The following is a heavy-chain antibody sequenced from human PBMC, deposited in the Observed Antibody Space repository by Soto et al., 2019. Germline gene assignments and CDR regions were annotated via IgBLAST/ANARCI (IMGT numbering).Heavy chain of an antibody. CDR3: APLTVSLSGPYGIHV. V-gene: IGHV4-39*01. Sequence: PSETLSLTCSVSGYSVSSSDYYWAWIRQPPGKGLEWIGSMFYSGLTYYNPSLKSRVTLSVDTSKNHFSVRLNSVTAADTAVYYCAPLTVSLSGPYGIHVWGQGATVTVSS. CDR2: MFYSGLT. J-gene: IGHJ6*02. D-gene: IGHD2-15*01. CDR1: GYSVSSSDYY.